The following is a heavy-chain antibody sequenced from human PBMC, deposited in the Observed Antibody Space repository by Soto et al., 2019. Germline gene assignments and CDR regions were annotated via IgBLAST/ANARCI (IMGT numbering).Heavy chain of an antibody. J-gene: IGHJ4*02. D-gene: IGHD3-10*01. CDR3: AKGGPGASSGLFES. V-gene: IGHV3-53*01. CDR1: GFVVTSNY. CDR2: IYSDGTT. Sequence: HPGGSLRLSCAASGFVVTSNYMSWVRQAPGKGLEWVSVIYSDGTTNYAESVKGRFTISRENSKNTVFLQMSSMRAEDTAVYYCAKGGPGASSGLFESSGQATLLTLSS.